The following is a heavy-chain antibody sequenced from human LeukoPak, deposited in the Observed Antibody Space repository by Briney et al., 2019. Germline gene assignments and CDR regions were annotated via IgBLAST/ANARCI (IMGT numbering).Heavy chain of an antibody. CDR3: ARAHGDSTPFDY. V-gene: IGHV3-30-3*01. J-gene: IGHJ4*02. CDR1: GFPFSNYA. D-gene: IGHD4-17*01. CDR2: ISLDGYNI. Sequence: SGRSLRLSCAASGFPFSNYAMHWVRQAPGKGLEWVAVISLDGYNIYYTDSVKGRFTISRDNSKNALYLQMNSLRAEDTAVYYCARAHGDSTPFDYWGQGTLVTVSS.